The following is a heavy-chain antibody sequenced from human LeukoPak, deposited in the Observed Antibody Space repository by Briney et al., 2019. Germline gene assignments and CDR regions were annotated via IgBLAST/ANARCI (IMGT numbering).Heavy chain of an antibody. D-gene: IGHD1-26*01. CDR2: IYYSGST. CDR1: GGSISSSSYY. CDR3: ARHAIVGATRNNWFAP. V-gene: IGHV4-39*01. J-gene: IGHJ5*02. Sequence: PSETLSLTCTVSGGSISSSSYYWGWIRQPPGKGLEWIGRIYYSGSTYYNPSRKSRVTISVHTSKNQFSLKLSSVTAADTAVYYCARHAIVGATRNNWFAPWGQGTLVTVSS.